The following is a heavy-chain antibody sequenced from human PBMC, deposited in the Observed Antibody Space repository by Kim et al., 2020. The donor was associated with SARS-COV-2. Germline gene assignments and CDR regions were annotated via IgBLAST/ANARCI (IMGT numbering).Heavy chain of an antibody. D-gene: IGHD6-19*01. CDR3: AADRRTGYSSGWANDAFDI. J-gene: IGHJ3*02. CDR2: IVVGSGNT. V-gene: IGHV1-58*01. Sequence: SVKVSCKASGFTFTSSAVQWVRQARGQRLEWIGWIVVGSGNTNYAQKFQERVTITRDMSTSTAYMELSSLRSEDTAVYYCAADRRTGYSSGWANDAFDIWGQGTMVTVSS. CDR1: GFTFTSSA.